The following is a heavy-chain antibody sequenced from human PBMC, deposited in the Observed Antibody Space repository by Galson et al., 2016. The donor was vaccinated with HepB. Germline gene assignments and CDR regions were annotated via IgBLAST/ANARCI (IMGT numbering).Heavy chain of an antibody. J-gene: IGHJ6*03. CDR1: GLTVTDAW. CDR3: TADRRGITVIPAAAFYYYMDV. Sequence: SLRLSCAASGLTVTDAWMSWVRQAPGTGLEWVGRIKSNIHGGTTDYSEPVKGRFTISRDDSKNTLFLQMDSLKTEDTAVYYCTADRRGITVIPAAAFYYYMDVWGKGTTVTVSS. CDR2: IKSNIHGGTT. D-gene: IGHD2-2*01. V-gene: IGHV3-15*01.